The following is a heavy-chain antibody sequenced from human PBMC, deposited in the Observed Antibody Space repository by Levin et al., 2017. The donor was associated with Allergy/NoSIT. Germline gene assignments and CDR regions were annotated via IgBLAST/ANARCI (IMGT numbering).Heavy chain of an antibody. D-gene: IGHD6-19*01. Sequence: GGSLRLSCAASGFTFSSYSMNWVRQAPGKGLEWVSYISSSSSTIYYADSVKGRFTISRDNAKNSLYLQMNSLRAEDTAVYYCARGGGIAVAGFAFDIWGQGTMVTVSS. CDR2: ISSSSSTI. V-gene: IGHV3-48*01. CDR3: ARGGGIAVAGFAFDI. J-gene: IGHJ3*02. CDR1: GFTFSSYS.